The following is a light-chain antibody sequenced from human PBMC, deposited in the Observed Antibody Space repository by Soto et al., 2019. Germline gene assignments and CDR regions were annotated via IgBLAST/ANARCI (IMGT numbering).Light chain of an antibody. CDR1: SSNIGSNP. CDR3: AGWEDSLSGTHV. CDR2: SNN. J-gene: IGLJ1*01. V-gene: IGLV1-44*01. Sequence: QSVLTQPPSASGTPGQRVTISCSGSSSNIGSNPVNWYQQLPGTAPKLLIYSNNQRPSGVPDRFSGSKSGTSSSLAISWLHPEDEDDYYCAGWEDSLSGTHVFGTGTKVTVL.